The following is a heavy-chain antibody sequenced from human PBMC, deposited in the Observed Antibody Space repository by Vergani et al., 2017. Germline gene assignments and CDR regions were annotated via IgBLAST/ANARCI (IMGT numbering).Heavy chain of an antibody. D-gene: IGHD2-15*01. CDR1: GYTFTNYA. CDR2: INSNSGNP. CDR3: VRTRSGSCTGGSGYSGWFDP. V-gene: IGHV7-4-1*02. Sequence: QEQLVQSGSEVKKPGASVKVSCRASGYTFTNYALNWVRQAPGQGLEWMGWINSNSGNPTYAQGFKGRFVFSLDSSVSTSYLQINSLQPEDTAVYYCVRTRSGSCTGGSGYSGWFDPWGQGTLVTVSS. J-gene: IGHJ5*02.